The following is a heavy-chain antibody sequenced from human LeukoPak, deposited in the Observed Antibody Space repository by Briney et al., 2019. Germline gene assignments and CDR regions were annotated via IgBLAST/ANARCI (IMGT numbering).Heavy chain of an antibody. J-gene: IGHJ4*02. CDR3: AKARDGYNLPLDY. Sequence: GGSLRLSCAASGFTFDDYAMHWVRQAPGKGLEWVSGISWNSGSIGYADSVKGRFTISRDNAKNSLYLQMNSLRAGDMALYYCAKARDGYNLPLDYWGQGTLVTVSS. CDR1: GFTFDDYA. V-gene: IGHV3-9*03. D-gene: IGHD5-24*01. CDR2: ISWNSGSI.